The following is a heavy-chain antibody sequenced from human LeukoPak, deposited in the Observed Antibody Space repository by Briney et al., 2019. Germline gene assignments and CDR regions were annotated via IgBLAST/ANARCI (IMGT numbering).Heavy chain of an antibody. J-gene: IGHJ4*02. CDR3: ARDYDSSGWYGGTTGY. CDR2: ISAYNGNT. V-gene: IGHV1-18*01. Sequence: ASVKVSCKASGYTFTSYGISWVRQAPGQGLEWMGWISAYNGNTNYAQKLQGRVTITTDTSTSTAYMELRSLRSDDTAVYYCARDYDSSGWYGGTTGYWGQGTLVTVSS. D-gene: IGHD6-19*01. CDR1: GYTFTSYG.